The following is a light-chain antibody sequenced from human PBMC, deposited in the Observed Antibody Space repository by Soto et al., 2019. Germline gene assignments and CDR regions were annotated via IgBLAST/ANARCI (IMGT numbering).Light chain of an antibody. CDR3: QHNYNRPPYT. CDR1: QSISRH. J-gene: IGKJ2*01. CDR2: AAS. Sequence: DIPMTQSPSSLSASVGDRVIITCRASQSISRHLNWYQQRPGKAPRLLIFAASNLQSGVPSRFSGTYSLTDFSLAINSLQPEDVSTYYCQHNYNRPPYTFGQGT. V-gene: IGKV1-39*01.